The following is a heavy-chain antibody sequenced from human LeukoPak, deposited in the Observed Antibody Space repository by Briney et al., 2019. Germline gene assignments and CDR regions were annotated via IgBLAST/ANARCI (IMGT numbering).Heavy chain of an antibody. CDR1: GFTFSRYW. Sequence: GGPLRLSCAASGFTFSRYWMNWVRQAPGKGLEWVAKIKQDESEKYYVDSVKGRFTISRDNAKNSLYLQMNSLRAEDTAVYYCARDGSRGGDNDNWGQGTLVTVSS. D-gene: IGHD4-17*01. CDR2: IKQDESEK. V-gene: IGHV3-7*03. CDR3: ARDGSRGGDNDN. J-gene: IGHJ4*02.